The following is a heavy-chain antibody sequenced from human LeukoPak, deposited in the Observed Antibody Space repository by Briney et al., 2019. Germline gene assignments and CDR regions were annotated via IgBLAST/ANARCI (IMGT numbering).Heavy chain of an antibody. D-gene: IGHD6-13*01. J-gene: IGHJ4*02. CDR2: IYYSGST. CDR3: ARLSSMQQLVLGVDY. Sequence: PSETLSLTCTVSGGSISSYYWSWIRQPPGEGLEWIGNIYYSGSTNYNPSLKSRLTISVDTPKNQFSLRLSSVTAADTAVYYCARLSSMQQLVLGVDYWGQGTLVTVSS. CDR1: GGSISSYY. V-gene: IGHV4-59*08.